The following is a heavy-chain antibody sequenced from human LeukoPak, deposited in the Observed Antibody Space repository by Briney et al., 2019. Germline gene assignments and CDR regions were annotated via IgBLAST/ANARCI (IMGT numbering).Heavy chain of an antibody. CDR3: AKDRPNYYGRDGLYYTRGGVT. CDR1: GFTFTNYA. Sequence: GGSLSLSCAASGFTFTNYAMRWVRQTAGKGLEWVSSTSRYGEVTFYADSVKGRFTISRDNSNSTLYLKMNSLSVDDTAIYYCAKDRPNYYGRDGLYYTRGGVTWGRGTLVTVSS. CDR2: TSRYGEVT. J-gene: IGHJ5*02. V-gene: IGHV3-23*01. D-gene: IGHD3-10*01.